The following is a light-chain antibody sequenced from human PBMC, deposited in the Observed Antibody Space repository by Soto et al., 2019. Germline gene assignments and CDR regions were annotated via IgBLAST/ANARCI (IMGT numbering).Light chain of an antibody. Sequence: DIQMTQSPSTLSASVGDRVTITCRASQTINTWLAWYLQKPGKAPQVLIYKASSLESGAPSRFSGSGSGTEFTLTISSLQPDDFATYYCEQFNSYPVTFGQGTKVEIK. V-gene: IGKV1-5*03. CDR1: QTINTW. J-gene: IGKJ1*01. CDR3: EQFNSYPVT. CDR2: KAS.